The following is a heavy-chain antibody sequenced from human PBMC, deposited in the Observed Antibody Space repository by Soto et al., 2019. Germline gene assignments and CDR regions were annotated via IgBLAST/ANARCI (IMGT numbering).Heavy chain of an antibody. CDR3: AKDGKSYYDTSGYIDN. Sequence: EVQLVESGGDLVQPGRSLRLSCAASGFTFDDYAMHWVRQAPGKGLEWVSGISWNSARLGYADSVKGRFTISRDNAKNSIFLQMNSLRAEDTALYYCAKDGKSYYDTSGYIDNWGQGTLVTVSS. D-gene: IGHD3-22*01. CDR1: GFTFDDYA. V-gene: IGHV3-9*01. CDR2: ISWNSARL. J-gene: IGHJ4*02.